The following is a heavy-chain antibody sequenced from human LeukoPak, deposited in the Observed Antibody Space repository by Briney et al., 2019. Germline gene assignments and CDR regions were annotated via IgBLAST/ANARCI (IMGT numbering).Heavy chain of an antibody. CDR3: ARATPGLLYGMDV. J-gene: IGHJ6*02. CDR2: INPSGGST. D-gene: IGHD4-23*01. CDR1: GYTFTSYY. Sequence: ASVKVSRKASGYTFTSYYMHWVRQAPGQGLEWMGIINPSGGSTSYAQKFQGRVTMTRDTSTSTVYMELSSLRSEDTAVYYCARATPGLLYGMDVWGQGTTVTVSS. V-gene: IGHV1-46*01.